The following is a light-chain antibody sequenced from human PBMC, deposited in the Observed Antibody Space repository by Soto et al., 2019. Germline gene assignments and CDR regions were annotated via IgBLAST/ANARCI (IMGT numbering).Light chain of an antibody. CDR1: QDVGRW. J-gene: IGKJ5*01. V-gene: IGKV1D-12*01. Sequence: DIQMTQSPSSLSASVGDTVTITCRSSQDVGRWLSWYQQKPGKAPKILIFATSSLQSGVPPRFSGSGSGTDFTLTISSLQSEDFATYYCQQARSCPVTFGQGTRLEIK. CDR2: ATS. CDR3: QQARSCPVT.